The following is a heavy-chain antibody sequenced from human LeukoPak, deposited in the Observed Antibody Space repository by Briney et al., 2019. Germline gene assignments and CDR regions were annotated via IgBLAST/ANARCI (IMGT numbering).Heavy chain of an antibody. CDR3: VRGDDIGKHPPRDYYFDI. D-gene: IGHD3-10*01. CDR2: TGLESVHT. V-gene: IGHV3-23*01. Sequence: GGSLRLSCAASRFTFTRHAMSWVRQAPGKGLEWVSTTGLESVHTLCADSVQGRFTVSRDNSRNTLDLQMDNLTVDDTAIYYCVRGDDIGKHPPRDYYFDIWGQGTLVSVSS. J-gene: IGHJ4*02. CDR1: RFTFTRHA.